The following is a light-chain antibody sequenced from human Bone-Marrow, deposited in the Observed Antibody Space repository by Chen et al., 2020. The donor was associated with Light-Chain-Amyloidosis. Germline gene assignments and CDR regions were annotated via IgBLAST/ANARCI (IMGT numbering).Light chain of an antibody. J-gene: IGLJ3*02. CDR1: ISNIGSNT. CDR3: AAWDDSLNGWV. V-gene: IGLV1-44*01. CDR2: SNN. Sequence: QSVLTPPPSASGTPGLRVTISCSGSISNIGSNTVNWYQQLPGTAPKLLIYSNNQRPSGVPDRFSGSKSGTSASLAISGLQSEDEADYYCAAWDDSLNGWVFGGGTKLTVL.